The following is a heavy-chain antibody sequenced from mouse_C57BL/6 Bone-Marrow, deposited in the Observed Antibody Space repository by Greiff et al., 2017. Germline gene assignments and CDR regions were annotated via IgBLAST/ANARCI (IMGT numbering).Heavy chain of an antibody. CDR2: IYPGGGYT. D-gene: IGHD6-2*01. V-gene: IGHV1-63*01. Sequence: QVQLKESGAELVRPGTSVKMSCKASGYTFTNYWLGWAKQRPGHGLEWIGDIYPGGGYTNYNEKFKGKATLTADKSSSTAYMQFTSLTSEDSAIYYCAGSLRDAMGNWGQGTPETVSS. CDR3: AGSLRDAMGN. J-gene: IGHJ4*01. CDR1: GYTFTNYW.